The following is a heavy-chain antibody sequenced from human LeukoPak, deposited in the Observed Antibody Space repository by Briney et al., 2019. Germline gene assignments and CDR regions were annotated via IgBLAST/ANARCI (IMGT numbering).Heavy chain of an antibody. CDR2: IYYSGST. CDR3: ARNVCSSTSCSSVDY. J-gene: IGHJ4*02. Sequence: SETLSLTCTVSGGSISSYYWSRIRQPPGKGLEWIGYIYYSGSTNYNPSLKSQVTISVDTSKNQFSLKLSSVTAADTAVYYCARNVCSSTSCSSVDYWGQGTLVTVSS. V-gene: IGHV4-59*08. D-gene: IGHD2-2*01. CDR1: GGSISSYY.